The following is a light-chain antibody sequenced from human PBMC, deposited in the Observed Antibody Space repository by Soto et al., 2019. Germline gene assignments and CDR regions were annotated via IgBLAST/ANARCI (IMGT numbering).Light chain of an antibody. Sequence: EIQMTQSPSSLSTSVGDRVTITCRASQSISTFLNWYQQKPGKAPKLLISTASSLQSGVPSTFSGSGSGTDFTLTISSLQPEDFATYYCQQLNDYPITFGQGTRLENK. V-gene: IGKV1-39*01. CDR3: QQLNDYPIT. J-gene: IGKJ5*01. CDR1: QSISTF. CDR2: TAS.